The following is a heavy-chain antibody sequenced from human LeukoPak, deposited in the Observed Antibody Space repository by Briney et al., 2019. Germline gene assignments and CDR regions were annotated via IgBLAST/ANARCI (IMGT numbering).Heavy chain of an antibody. CDR3: ARDKFGSAGI. CDR2: IYYSGST. CDR1: GGSISSSSYY. J-gene: IGHJ4*02. Sequence: SETLSFTCTVSGGSISSSSYYWGWIRQPPGKGLEWIGSIYYSGSTYYNPSLKSRVTISVDTSKNQFSLKLSSVTAADTAVYYCARDKFGSAGIWGQGTLVTVSS. V-gene: IGHV4-39*07. D-gene: IGHD1-14*01.